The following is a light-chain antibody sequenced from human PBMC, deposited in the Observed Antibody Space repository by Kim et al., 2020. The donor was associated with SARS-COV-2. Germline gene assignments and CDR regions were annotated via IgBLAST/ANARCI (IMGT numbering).Light chain of an antibody. Sequence: VSPGQTASITCSGDKLGDKYACWYQQRPGQSPVLVIYQDSKRPSGIPERFSGSNSGNSATLTISGTQAMDEADYYCQAWDSSTGVFGGGTQLTVL. CDR3: QAWDSSTGV. CDR1: KLGDKY. V-gene: IGLV3-1*01. CDR2: QDS. J-gene: IGLJ3*02.